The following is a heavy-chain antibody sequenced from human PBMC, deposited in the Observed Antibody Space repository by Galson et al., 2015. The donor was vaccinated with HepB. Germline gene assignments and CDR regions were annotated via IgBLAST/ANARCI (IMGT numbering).Heavy chain of an antibody. CDR1: GFTFSSYA. J-gene: IGHJ6*02. CDR2: ISGSGGST. CDR3: AKEFRQRGPTQGYYYYGMDV. D-gene: IGHD5-24*01. V-gene: IGHV3-23*01. Sequence: SLRLSCAASGFTFSSYAMSWVRQAPGKGLEWVSAISGSGGSTYYADSVKGRFTISRDNSKNTLYLQMNSLRAEDTAVYYCAKEFRQRGPTQGYYYYGMDVWGQGTTVTVSS.